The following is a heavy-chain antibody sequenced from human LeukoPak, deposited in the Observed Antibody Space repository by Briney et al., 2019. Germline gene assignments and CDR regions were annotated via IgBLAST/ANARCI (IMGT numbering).Heavy chain of an antibody. J-gene: IGHJ4*02. CDR2: IYSGGST. V-gene: IGHV3-53*01. CDR1: GFTVISNY. Sequence: PGGSLRLSCAASGFTVISNYMSWVRQAPGKGLEWVSVIYSGGSTYYADSVKGRFTISRDNSKNTLFLQMNSLRAEDTAVYYCAREGLHLSPPHYYFDYWGQGTLVTVSS. D-gene: IGHD3-16*02. CDR3: AREGLHLSPPHYYFDY.